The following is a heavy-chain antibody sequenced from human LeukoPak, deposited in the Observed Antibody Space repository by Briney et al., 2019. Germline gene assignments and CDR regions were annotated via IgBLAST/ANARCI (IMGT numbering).Heavy chain of an antibody. D-gene: IGHD3-10*01. CDR2: ISGSGDST. CDR3: AKDKDRYPGSGNDY. CDR1: GFTFSSYA. J-gene: IGHJ4*02. Sequence: GGSLRLSCAASGFTFSSYAMSWLRQAPGKGLEWASAISGSGDSTYYADSVKGRFTISRDNSKNTLYLQMNSVRAEDTAVYYCAKDKDRYPGSGNDYWGQGTLVTVSS. V-gene: IGHV3-23*01.